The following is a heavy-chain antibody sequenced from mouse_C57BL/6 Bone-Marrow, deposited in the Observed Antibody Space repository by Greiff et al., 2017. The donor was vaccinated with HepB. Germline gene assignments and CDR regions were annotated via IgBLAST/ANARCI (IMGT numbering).Heavy chain of an antibody. Sequence: EVQLKESGPGMVKPSQSLSLTCTVTGYSITSGYDWHWIRHFPGNKLEWMGYISYSGSTNYNPSLKSRISITHDTSKNHFFLKLNSVTTEDTATYYCARGYYGSSHWYFDVWGTGTTVTVSS. D-gene: IGHD1-1*01. V-gene: IGHV3-1*01. CDR3: ARGYYGSSHWYFDV. J-gene: IGHJ1*03. CDR2: ISYSGST. CDR1: GYSITSGYD.